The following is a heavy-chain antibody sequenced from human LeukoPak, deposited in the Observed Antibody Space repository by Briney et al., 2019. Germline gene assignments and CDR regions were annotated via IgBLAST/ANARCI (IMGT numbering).Heavy chain of an antibody. J-gene: IGHJ4*02. CDR3: VRDQYDTWSRRGNFDS. CDR2: IKLDGSVK. V-gene: IGHV3-7*03. CDR1: GFTFGKYW. D-gene: IGHD3-3*01. Sequence: GGSLRLSCVASGFTFGKYWMSWVRQAPGKGLEWVANIKLDGSVKNYVDSVKGRFTISRDNTKNSLYLQMNSLRVEDTAVFYCVRDQYDTWSRRGNFDSWGQGTLVIVSS.